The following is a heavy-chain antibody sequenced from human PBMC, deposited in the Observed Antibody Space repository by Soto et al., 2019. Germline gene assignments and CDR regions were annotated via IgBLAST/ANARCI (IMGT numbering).Heavy chain of an antibody. CDR3: SSAYCISTSCLYYYYYYGMDV. Sequence: GGSLRLSCTASGFTFGDYAMSWFRQAPGKGLEWVGFIRSKAYGGTTEYAASVKGRFTISRDDSKSIAYLQMNSLKTEDTAVYYCSSAYCISTSCLYYYYYYGMDVWGQGTTVTVSS. D-gene: IGHD2-2*01. CDR2: IRSKAYGGTT. V-gene: IGHV3-49*03. J-gene: IGHJ6*02. CDR1: GFTFGDYA.